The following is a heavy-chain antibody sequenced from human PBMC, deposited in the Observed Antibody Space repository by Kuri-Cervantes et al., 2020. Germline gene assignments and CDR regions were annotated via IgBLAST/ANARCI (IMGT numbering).Heavy chain of an antibody. D-gene: IGHD3-16*01. CDR3: AKDYYDNSGAY. CDR2: ITGDAGIT. J-gene: IGHJ4*02. CDR1: GFTFRS. Sequence: GESLKISCAASGFTFRSMSWVRQAPGKGLEWISAITGDAGITLYADSVKGRFTISRDNSKNMLYLQMNSLRADDTAVYYCAKDYYDNSGAYWGQGTLVTVSS. V-gene: IGHV3-23*01.